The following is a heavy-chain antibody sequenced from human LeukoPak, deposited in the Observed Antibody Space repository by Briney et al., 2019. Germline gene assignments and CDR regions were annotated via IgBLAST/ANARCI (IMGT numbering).Heavy chain of an antibody. Sequence: ASVKVSCKASGYTFTGYYMHWVRQAPGQGLEWMGWIDPSSGGTNYAQKFQGRVTMTRDTSISTAYMELSRLRSDDTAIYYCARDVGEYCSSVSCYASDYWGQGTLVTVSS. D-gene: IGHD2-2*01. V-gene: IGHV1-2*02. CDR3: ARDVGEYCSSVSCYASDY. CDR1: GYTFTGYY. J-gene: IGHJ4*02. CDR2: IDPSSGGT.